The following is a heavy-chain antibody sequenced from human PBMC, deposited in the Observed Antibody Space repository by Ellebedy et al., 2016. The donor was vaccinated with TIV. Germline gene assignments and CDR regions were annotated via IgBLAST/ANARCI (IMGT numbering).Heavy chain of an antibody. V-gene: IGHV5-51*01. CDR2: IYPGDSDT. CDR1: GYTFSSEW. J-gene: IGHJ5*02. D-gene: IGHD6-19*01. Sequence: GESLKISCQASGYTFSSEWIAWVRQKPGKGLEWMGIIYPGDSDTRYSPSFQGQVTISADKSISTAYLQWSSLKASDTAIYYCTTAVDGTAWFDPWGQGTLVTVSS. CDR3: TTAVDGTAWFDP.